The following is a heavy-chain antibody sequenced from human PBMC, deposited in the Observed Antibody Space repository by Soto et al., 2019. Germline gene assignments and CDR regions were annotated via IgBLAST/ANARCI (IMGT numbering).Heavy chain of an antibody. D-gene: IGHD6-6*01. CDR1: GGSFSGYY. Sequence: SETLSLTCAVYGGSFSGYYWSWIRQPPGKGLEWIGEINHSGSTNYNPSLKSRVTISVDTSKNQFSLKLSSVTAADTAVYYCAALPRNHIAARLDYWGQGTLVTVSS. CDR2: INHSGST. V-gene: IGHV4-34*01. CDR3: AALPRNHIAARLDY. J-gene: IGHJ4*02.